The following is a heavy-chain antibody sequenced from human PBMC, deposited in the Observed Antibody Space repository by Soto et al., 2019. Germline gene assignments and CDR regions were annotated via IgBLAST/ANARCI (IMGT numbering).Heavy chain of an antibody. CDR3: ARVAASRYYDSSGYWTYGMDV. CDR1: GGTFSSYT. D-gene: IGHD3-22*01. CDR2: IIPILGIA. J-gene: IGHJ6*02. Sequence: GASVKVSCKASGGTFSSYTISWVRQAPGQGLEWMGRIIPILGIANYAQKFQGRVTITADKSTSTAYMELSSLRSEDTAVYYCARVAASRYYDSSGYWTYGMDVWGQGTTVTVSS. V-gene: IGHV1-69*02.